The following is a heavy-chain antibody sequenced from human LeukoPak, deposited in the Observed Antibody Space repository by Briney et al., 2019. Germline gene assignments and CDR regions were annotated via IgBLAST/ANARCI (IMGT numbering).Heavy chain of an antibody. Sequence: GGSLRLSCAASGFTFSSYAMHWVRRAPGKGLEWVAVVSTDGGNQYYADSVKGRFTISRDNSKNTLYLQVNSLRAEDTAVYYCAKDRTADTAMVELDYWGQGTLVTVSS. V-gene: IGHV3-30-3*01. D-gene: IGHD5-18*01. J-gene: IGHJ4*02. CDR3: AKDRTADTAMVELDY. CDR2: VSTDGGNQ. CDR1: GFTFSSYA.